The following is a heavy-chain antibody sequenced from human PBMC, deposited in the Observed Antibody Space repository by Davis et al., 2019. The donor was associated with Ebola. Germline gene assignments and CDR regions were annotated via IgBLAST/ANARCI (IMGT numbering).Heavy chain of an antibody. V-gene: IGHV3-48*03. J-gene: IGHJ6*02. CDR3: AREVSSSWPYYYYYGMDV. D-gene: IGHD6-13*01. Sequence: GESLKISCAASGFTFSSYEMNWVRQAPGKGLEWVSYISSSGSTIYYADSVKGRFTISRDNAKNSLYLQMNSLRAEDTAVYYCAREVSSSWPYYYYYGMDVWGQGTTVTVSS. CDR2: ISSSGSTI. CDR1: GFTFSSYE.